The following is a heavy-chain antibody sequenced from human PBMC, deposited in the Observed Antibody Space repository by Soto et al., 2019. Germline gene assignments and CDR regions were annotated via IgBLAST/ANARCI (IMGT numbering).Heavy chain of an antibody. CDR2: IYYSGNT. D-gene: IGHD1-26*01. CDR3: ARLRWDGYYYYYGMDV. V-gene: IGHV4-59*08. Sequence: QVQLQESGPGLVKPSETLSLTCTVSGGSISSYYWSWIRQPPGKGLEWIGYIYYSGNTNYNPSLKSRVTISVDTSKNQFSLKLSTVTAADTAVYYCARLRWDGYYYYYGMDVWGQGTTVTVSS. CDR1: GGSISSYY. J-gene: IGHJ6*02.